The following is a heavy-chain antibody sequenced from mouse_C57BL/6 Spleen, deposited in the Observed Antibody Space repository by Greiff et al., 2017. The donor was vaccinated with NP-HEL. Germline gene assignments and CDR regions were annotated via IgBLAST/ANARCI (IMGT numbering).Heavy chain of an antibody. Sequence: DVKLVESEGGLVQPGSSMKLSCTASGFTFSDYYMAWVRQVPEKGLEWVANINYDGSSTYYLDSLKSRFIISRDNAKNILYLQMSSLKSEDTATYYCARNYGSSYGRYWYFDVWGTGTTVTVSS. D-gene: IGHD1-1*01. CDR3: ARNYGSSYGRYWYFDV. J-gene: IGHJ1*03. CDR1: GFTFSDYY. CDR2: INYDGSST. V-gene: IGHV5-16*01.